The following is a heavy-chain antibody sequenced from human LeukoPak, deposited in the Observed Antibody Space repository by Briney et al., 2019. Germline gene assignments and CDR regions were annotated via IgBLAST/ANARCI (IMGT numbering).Heavy chain of an antibody. CDR1: GYTFTSFG. Sequence: ASVKVSCKASGYTFTSFGISWVRQAPGQGLEWMGGIIPIFGTANYAPKFQGRVTITADESTSTAYMELSSLRSEDTAVYYCARATVTTGGYYFDYWGQGTLVTVSS. CDR3: ARATVTTGGYYFDY. J-gene: IGHJ4*02. D-gene: IGHD4-17*01. V-gene: IGHV1-69*13. CDR2: IIPIFGTA.